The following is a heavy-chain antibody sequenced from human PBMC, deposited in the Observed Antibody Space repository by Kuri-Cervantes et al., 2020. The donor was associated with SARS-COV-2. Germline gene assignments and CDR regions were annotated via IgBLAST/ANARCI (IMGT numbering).Heavy chain of an antibody. CDR3: AKDRAYGDYDRGSLQH. V-gene: IGHV3-30*18. Sequence: GESLKISCAASGFTFDDYAIHWVRQAPGKGLEWVALISYDGSNKFYADSVKGRFTISRDNSKNTLYLQMNSLRAEDTAVYYCAKDRAYGDYDRGSLQHWGQGTLVTVSS. D-gene: IGHD4-17*01. CDR1: GFTFDDYA. CDR2: ISYDGSNK. J-gene: IGHJ1*01.